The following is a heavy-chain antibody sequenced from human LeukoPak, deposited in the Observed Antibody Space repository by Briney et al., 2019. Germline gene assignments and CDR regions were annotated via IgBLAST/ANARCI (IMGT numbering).Heavy chain of an antibody. J-gene: IGHJ3*02. Sequence: PGGSLRLSCAASGFTFSSYAMHWVRQAPGKGLEYVSAISSNGGSTYYANSVKGRFTISRDNSKNTLYLQMGSLRAEDMAVYYCARAMVRGVIGASDIWGQGTMVTVSS. D-gene: IGHD3-10*01. CDR2: ISSNGGST. CDR3: ARAMVRGVIGASDI. V-gene: IGHV3-64*01. CDR1: GFTFSSYA.